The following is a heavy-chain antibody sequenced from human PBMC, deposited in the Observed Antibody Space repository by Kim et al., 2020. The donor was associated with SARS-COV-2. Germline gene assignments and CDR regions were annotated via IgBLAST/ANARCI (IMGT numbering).Heavy chain of an antibody. D-gene: IGHD6-13*01. CDR3: ARDFTSSWSGLFDC. V-gene: IGHV3-7*01. Sequence: VDSVKGRYTISRDNAKNSLYLHMNSLRAEDTAVYYCARDFTSSWSGLFDCWGQGTLVTVSS. J-gene: IGHJ4*02.